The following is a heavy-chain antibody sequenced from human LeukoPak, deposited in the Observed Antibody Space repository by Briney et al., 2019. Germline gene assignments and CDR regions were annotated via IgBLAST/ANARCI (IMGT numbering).Heavy chain of an antibody. CDR2: ITGSGDST. CDR1: GFTLSNYA. Sequence: GASLRLSCVASGFTLSNYAMSWVRQAPGEGLEWVSAITGSGDSTFNADSVKGRFTISRDNSKNTLHLQMNNLRAEDTAVYYCAKSRIVVVTAIDYWGQGILVTVSS. J-gene: IGHJ4*02. V-gene: IGHV3-23*01. CDR3: AKSRIVVVTAIDY. D-gene: IGHD2-21*02.